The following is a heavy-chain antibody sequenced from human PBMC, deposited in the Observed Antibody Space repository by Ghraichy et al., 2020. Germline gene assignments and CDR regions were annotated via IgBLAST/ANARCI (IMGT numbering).Heavy chain of an antibody. D-gene: IGHD4-17*01. CDR2: ISTGSTII. J-gene: IGHJ2*01. CDR1: GFTFSSYS. CDR3: ARDAGNGDSVYWYFDL. V-gene: IGHV3-48*01. Sequence: LSLTCAASGFTFSSYSINWVRQAPGKGLEWISYISTGSTIIYYADSVEGRFTISRDNARNSLYLQMNSLRAEDAAVYYCARDAGNGDSVYWYFDLWGRGTLVTVSS.